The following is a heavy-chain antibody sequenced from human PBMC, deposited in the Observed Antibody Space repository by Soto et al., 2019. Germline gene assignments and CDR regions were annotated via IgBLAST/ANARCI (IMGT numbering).Heavy chain of an antibody. CDR1: GYTFTSYY. V-gene: IGHV1-46*01. Sequence: ASVKVSCKASGYTFTSYYMHWVRQAPGQGLEWMGIINPSGGSTSYAQKFQGRVTMTRDTSTSTVYMELSSLRSEDTAVYYCAREQWLGELSGHYYYGMDVWGQGTTVTVSS. CDR3: AREQWLGELSGHYYYGMDV. CDR2: INPSGGST. D-gene: IGHD3-10*01. J-gene: IGHJ6*02.